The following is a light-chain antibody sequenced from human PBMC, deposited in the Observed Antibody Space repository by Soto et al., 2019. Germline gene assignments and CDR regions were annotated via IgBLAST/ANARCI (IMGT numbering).Light chain of an antibody. J-gene: IGKJ1*01. CDR1: QSVSDNS. CDR3: QQYGSSPRT. V-gene: IGKV3-20*01. Sequence: DIVLTQSPGTLSLSPGDRATLSCRASQSVSDNSLAWYQQKPGQAPRLLIYVASIRATGVPDRFSGSGSGADFTLTIRRLEPEDFAVYHCQQYGSSPRTFGQGTKVEIK. CDR2: VAS.